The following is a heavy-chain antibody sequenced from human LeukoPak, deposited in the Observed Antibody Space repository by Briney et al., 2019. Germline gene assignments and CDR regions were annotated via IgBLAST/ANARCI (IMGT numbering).Heavy chain of an antibody. D-gene: IGHD3-10*01. J-gene: IGHJ6*03. CDR1: GFTFSSYS. CDR3: ARDYRSGSYSDYYYYMDV. Sequence: GGSLRLSCAASGFTFSSYSMNWVRQAPGKGLEWVSSISSSSSYIYYADSVKGRFTISRDNAKNSLYLQMNSLRAEDTAVYYCARDYRSGSYSDYYYYMDVWGKGTTVTVSS. CDR2: ISSSSSYI. V-gene: IGHV3-21*01.